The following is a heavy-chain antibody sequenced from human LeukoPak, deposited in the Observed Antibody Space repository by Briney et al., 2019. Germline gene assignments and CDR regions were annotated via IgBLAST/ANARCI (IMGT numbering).Heavy chain of an antibody. CDR2: IGGSGGST. Sequence: PGGSLRLSCAASGLTFSSYAMSWVRQAPGKGLEWVSAIGGSGGSTNYADSVEGRFTISRDNSKNTLYLQMNSLRAEHTDLYYCAKDRDGYMGAFDYWGQGTLVTVSS. CDR3: AKDRDGYMGAFDY. D-gene: IGHD5-24*01. V-gene: IGHV3-23*01. CDR1: GLTFSSYA. J-gene: IGHJ4*02.